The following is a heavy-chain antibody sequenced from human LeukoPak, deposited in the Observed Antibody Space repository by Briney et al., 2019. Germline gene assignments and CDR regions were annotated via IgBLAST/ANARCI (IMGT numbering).Heavy chain of an antibody. V-gene: IGHV4-38-2*01. CDR3: ASLGRGWD. CDR2: IYHSGST. D-gene: IGHD1-26*01. J-gene: IGHJ4*02. CDR1: GYSISSGYY. Sequence: SETLSLTCAVSGYSISSGYYWGWIRQPPGKGLEWIGCIYHSGSTYYNPSLKSRVTISVDTSKNQFSLKLSSVTAADTAVYYCASLGRGWDWGQGTLVTVSS.